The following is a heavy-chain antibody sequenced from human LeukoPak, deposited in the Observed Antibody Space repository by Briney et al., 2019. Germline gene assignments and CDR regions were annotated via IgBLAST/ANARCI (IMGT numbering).Heavy chain of an antibody. CDR2: ISAYNGNT. CDR3: ARGLGGSGSYFLTFDY. J-gene: IGHJ4*02. CDR1: GYTFTSYS. Sequence: ASAKVSCKASGYTFTSYSINWVRQAPGQGLEWMGWISAYNGNTKYAQKLQGRVTMTTDTSTSTAYMELRSLRTDETAVYYCARGLGGSGSYFLTFDYWGQGTLVTVSS. D-gene: IGHD1-26*01. V-gene: IGHV1-18*01.